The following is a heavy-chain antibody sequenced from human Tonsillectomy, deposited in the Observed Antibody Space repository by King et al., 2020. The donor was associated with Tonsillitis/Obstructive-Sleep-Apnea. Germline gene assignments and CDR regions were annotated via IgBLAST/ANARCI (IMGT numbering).Heavy chain of an antibody. J-gene: IGHJ3*02. CDR3: ARGEMATISPAFDI. CDR2: ISYDGSDK. D-gene: IGHD5-24*01. V-gene: IGHV3-30*04. Sequence: VESGGGVVQPGRSRRLSCVASGVTFRHYAMHWVRQSRGKGLEWAALISYDGSDKYYADSLKGRFTVSRDNSKNTLYLQMNFLKPEDTAVYYCARGEMATISPAFDIWGQGTMLTVSS. CDR1: GVTFRHYA.